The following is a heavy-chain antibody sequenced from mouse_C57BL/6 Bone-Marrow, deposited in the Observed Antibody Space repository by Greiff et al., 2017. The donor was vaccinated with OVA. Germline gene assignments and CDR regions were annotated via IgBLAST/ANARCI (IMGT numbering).Heavy chain of an antibody. CDR1: GFSLSTSGMG. Sequence: QVTLKESGPGILQSSQTLSLTCSFSGFSLSTSGMGVSWIRQPSGKGLEWLAHIYWDDDKRYNPSLKSRLTISKDTSRNQVFLKITSVDTADTATYYCARRPSITTVVAPYAMDYWGQGTSVTVSS. D-gene: IGHD1-1*01. J-gene: IGHJ4*01. CDR2: IYWDDDK. CDR3: ARRPSITTVVAPYAMDY. V-gene: IGHV8-12*01.